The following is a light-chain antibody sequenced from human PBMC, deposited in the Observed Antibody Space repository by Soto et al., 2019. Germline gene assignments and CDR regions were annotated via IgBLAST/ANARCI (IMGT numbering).Light chain of an antibody. Sequence: DIQVTQSPSTLSASVGDRVTITCRASQPISDWLAWYQKKPGKAPKLLIFEASSLESGVPSRFSGSGSGTEFTLTISGLQPDDFAAAVCQPYDTYSWTFGPGTQVDVK. CDR1: QPISDW. J-gene: IGKJ1*01. V-gene: IGKV1-5*01. CDR2: EAS. CDR3: QPYDTYSWT.